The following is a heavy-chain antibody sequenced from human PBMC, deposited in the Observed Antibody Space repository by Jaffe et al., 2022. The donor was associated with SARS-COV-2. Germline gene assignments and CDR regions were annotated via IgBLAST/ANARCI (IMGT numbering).Heavy chain of an antibody. Sequence: EVQLVESGGGLVQPGRSLRLSCAASGFTFDDYAMHWVRQAPGKGLEWVSGISWNSGSIDYADSVKGRFTISRDNAKNSLYLQMNSLRAEDTALYYCAKGTDHRGPGYWGQGTLVTVSS. CDR1: GFTFDDYA. CDR3: AKGTDHRGPGY. V-gene: IGHV3-9*01. J-gene: IGHJ4*02. CDR2: ISWNSGSI.